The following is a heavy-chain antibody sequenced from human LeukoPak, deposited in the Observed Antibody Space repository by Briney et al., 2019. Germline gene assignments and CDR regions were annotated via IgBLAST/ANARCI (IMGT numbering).Heavy chain of an antibody. J-gene: IGHJ4*02. D-gene: IGHD2-15*01. Sequence: GRSLRLSCAASGFTFSSYSMNWVRQAPGKGLEWVSYISSSSSTIYYADSVKGRFTISRDNAKNSLYLQMNSLRAEDTAVYYCARDRTYCSGGSCYFLDYWGQGTLVTVSS. CDR1: GFTFSSYS. V-gene: IGHV3-48*04. CDR2: ISSSSSTI. CDR3: ARDRTYCSGGSCYFLDY.